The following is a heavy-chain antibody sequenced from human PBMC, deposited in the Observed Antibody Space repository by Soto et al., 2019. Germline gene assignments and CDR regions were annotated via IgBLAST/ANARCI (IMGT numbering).Heavy chain of an antibody. J-gene: IGHJ6*02. D-gene: IGHD6-13*01. V-gene: IGHV3-30-3*01. CDR1: GFTFSSYA. CDR3: AREGVSSSWYGLYGMDV. CDR2: ISYDGSNK. Sequence: QVQLVESGGGVVQPGRSLRLSCAASGFTFSSYAMHWVRQAPGKGLEWVAVISYDGSNKYYADSVKGRFTISRDNSKNPLYLQMNSLRAEDTAVYYCAREGVSSSWYGLYGMDVWGQGTTVTVS.